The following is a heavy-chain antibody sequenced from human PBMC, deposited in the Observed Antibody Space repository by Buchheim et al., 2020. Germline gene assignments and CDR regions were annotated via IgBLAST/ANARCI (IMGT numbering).Heavy chain of an antibody. CDR2: VYHRGNS. CDR1: GGSISSKNW. CDR3: ARLSDSSGYYHFDY. Sequence: QVQLQESGPGLVKPSGTLSLTCAVSGGSISSKNWWSWVRQPPGKGLEWIGEVYHRGNSNYNSSLKSRVTISVAKSKNQFSLKLRFVTAADTAVYYCARLSDSSGYYHFDYWGQGTL. J-gene: IGHJ4*02. V-gene: IGHV4-4*02. D-gene: IGHD3-22*01.